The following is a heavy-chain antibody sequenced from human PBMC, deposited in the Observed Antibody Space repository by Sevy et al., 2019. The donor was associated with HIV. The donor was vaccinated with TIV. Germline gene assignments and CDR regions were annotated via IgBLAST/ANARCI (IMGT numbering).Heavy chain of an antibody. J-gene: IGHJ2*01. CDR2: ISYSGST. CDR3: ARILMGATSCYFDL. CDR1: GGSISSYY. V-gene: IGHV4-59*01. Sequence: SETLSLTCTVSGGSISSYYWSYIRQPPGKGLEWIGYISYSGSTTYNPSLKSRVTISSDTSKNHFSLKLSSVTVADTAVYYCARILMGATSCYFDLWGRGTLVTVSS. D-gene: IGHD1-26*01.